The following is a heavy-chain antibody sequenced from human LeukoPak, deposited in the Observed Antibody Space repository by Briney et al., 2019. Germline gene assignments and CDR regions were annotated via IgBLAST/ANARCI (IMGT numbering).Heavy chain of an antibody. CDR1: GGSLSSGGYY. CDR3: ARDQGRYWNDEGLGY. J-gene: IGHJ4*02. V-gene: IGHV4-30-2*01. Sequence: PSQTLSLTCTVPGGSLSSGGYYWSWIRQPPGKRLQWIGYIYHSGSTYYNPSLKSRVTISVDRSKNQFSLKLSSVTAADTAVYYRARDQGRYWNDEGLGYWGQGTLVTVSS. CDR2: IYHSGST. D-gene: IGHD1-1*01.